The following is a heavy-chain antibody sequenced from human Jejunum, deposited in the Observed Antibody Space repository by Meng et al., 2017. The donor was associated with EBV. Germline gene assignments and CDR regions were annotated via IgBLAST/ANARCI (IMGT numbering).Heavy chain of an antibody. CDR1: GDSVSSNTAT. CDR3: ARRLQTDGFDW. D-gene: IGHD5-18*01. CDR2: TYYRSKWYN. Sequence: GPRQQSGPGLVKASQTPSLPCAISGDSVSSNTATWEWIRQSPSRGLEWLGRTYYRSKWYNHYAVSVKSRITVNPDTSKNQFSLQLNSVTPEDTAVYYCARRLQTDGFDWWGQGTLVTVSS. V-gene: IGHV6-1*01. J-gene: IGHJ4*02.